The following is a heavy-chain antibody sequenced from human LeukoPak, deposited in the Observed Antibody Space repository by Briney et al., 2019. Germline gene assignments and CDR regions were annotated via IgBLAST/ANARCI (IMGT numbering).Heavy chain of an antibody. CDR2: IIPIFGTA. CDR1: GGTFSSYA. V-gene: IGHV1-69*13. Sequence: SVKVSCKASGGTFSSYAISWVRRAPGQGLEWMGGIIPIFGTANYAQKFQGRVTITADESTSTAYMELSSLRSEDTAVYYCARDHIAVAGTFDPWGQGTLVTVSS. J-gene: IGHJ5*02. CDR3: ARDHIAVAGTFDP. D-gene: IGHD6-19*01.